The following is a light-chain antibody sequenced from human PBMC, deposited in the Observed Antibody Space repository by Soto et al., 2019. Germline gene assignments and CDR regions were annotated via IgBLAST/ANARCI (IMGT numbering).Light chain of an antibody. Sequence: AIQMTQSPSSLSASVGDRVTISCRASQAIRNDLGWYQQKPGKAPNLLIYGASSLESGVPSRFSGSGSGTDFTLTISSLQPEDFATYYCLQDNKYPWTCGQGTKVEI. V-gene: IGKV1-6*01. CDR3: LQDNKYPWT. CDR2: GAS. CDR1: QAIRND. J-gene: IGKJ1*01.